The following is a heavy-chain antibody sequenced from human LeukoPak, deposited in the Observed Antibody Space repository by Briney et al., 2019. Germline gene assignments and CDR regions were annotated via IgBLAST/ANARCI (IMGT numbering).Heavy chain of an antibody. V-gene: IGHV1-24*01. Sequence: ASVKVSCKVSGYTLTEMSIDWVRHAPGGTLEWMGAFNPEDGETVYAPQFQGRVTMTEDTSADTAYMELSSLRSEDTAVYYCTTCLNGAGQPVAIYYYGMDVWGQGTTVTVSS. CDR2: FNPEDGET. CDR1: GYTLTEMS. CDR3: TTCLNGAGQPVAIYYYGMDV. D-gene: IGHD2-2*01. J-gene: IGHJ6*02.